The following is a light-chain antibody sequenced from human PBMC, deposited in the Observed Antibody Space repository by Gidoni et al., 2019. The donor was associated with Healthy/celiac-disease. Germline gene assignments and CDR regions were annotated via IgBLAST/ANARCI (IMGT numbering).Light chain of an antibody. CDR1: QSLLHSNGYNY. CDR2: LGS. Sequence: IVMTQSPLSLPVTPGAPASISCRSSQSLLHSNGYNYLDWYLQKPGQSPQLLIYLGSNRASGVPDRFSGSGSGTDFTLKISRVEAEDVGVYYCMQALQTPNTFGQGTKVEIK. V-gene: IGKV2-28*01. CDR3: MQALQTPNT. J-gene: IGKJ1*01.